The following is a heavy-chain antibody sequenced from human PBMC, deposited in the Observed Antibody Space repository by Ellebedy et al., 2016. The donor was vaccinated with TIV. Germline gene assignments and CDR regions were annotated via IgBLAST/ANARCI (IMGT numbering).Heavy chain of an antibody. D-gene: IGHD3-16*01. CDR1: GYTFTSYA. V-gene: IGHV1-3*01. CDR3: ARHLWRYDYNYYYYGMDV. CDR2: INAGNGNT. Sequence: ASVKVSXXASGYTFTSYAMHWVRQAPGQRLEWMGWINAGNGNTKYSQKFQGRVTITADESTSTAYMELSSLRSEDTAVYYCARHLWRYDYNYYYYGMDVWGQGTTVTVSS. J-gene: IGHJ6*02.